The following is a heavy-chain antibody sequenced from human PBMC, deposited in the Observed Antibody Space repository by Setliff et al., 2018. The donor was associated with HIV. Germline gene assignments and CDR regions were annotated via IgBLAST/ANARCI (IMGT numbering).Heavy chain of an antibody. CDR1: GGILSDFG. CDR2: INPNTGGT. D-gene: IGHD6-19*01. CDR3: ARDNRTGYSSGWPLDY. V-gene: IGHV1-2*02. Sequence: ASVKVSCKVSGGILSDFGIHWVRHARGQGLEWMGWINPNTGGTQYAQKFQGRVTVTRDTPIMTAYMELRRLTSDDTAVYYCARDNRTGYSSGWPLDYWGHGTLVTV. J-gene: IGHJ4*03.